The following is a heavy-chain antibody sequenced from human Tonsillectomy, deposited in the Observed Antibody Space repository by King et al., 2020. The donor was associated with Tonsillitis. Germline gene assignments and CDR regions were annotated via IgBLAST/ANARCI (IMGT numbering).Heavy chain of an antibody. J-gene: IGHJ6*02. D-gene: IGHD1-14*01. CDR3: ARVGIFNMYYYGMDV. CDR2: ISSSVSYI. Sequence: VQLVESGGGLVKPGGSLRLSCAASGFTFSSYSVNWVRQAPGKGLEWVSSISSSVSYIYYADSVKGRFTISRDNARNSLYLQMNSLRAEDTAVYYCARVGIFNMYYYGMDVWGQGTTVTVSS. V-gene: IGHV3-21*01. CDR1: GFTFSSYS.